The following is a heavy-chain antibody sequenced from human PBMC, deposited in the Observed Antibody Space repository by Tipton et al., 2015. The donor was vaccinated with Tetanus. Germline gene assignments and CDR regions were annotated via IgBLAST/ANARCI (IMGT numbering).Heavy chain of an antibody. V-gene: IGHV4-39*07. CDR2: IYSYNGNT. J-gene: IGHJ4*02. CDR3: ARANYDSSKKGPFDS. CDR1: GGSITSGTFH. D-gene: IGHD1-7*01. Sequence: TLSLTCTVSGGSITSGTFHWSWIRQSPGKGLEWVGSIYSYNGNTFENPSLKGRVSISLDTSKNQFSLSLTSVTAADTAVYYCARANYDSSKKGPFDSWGQGSLIIVSS.